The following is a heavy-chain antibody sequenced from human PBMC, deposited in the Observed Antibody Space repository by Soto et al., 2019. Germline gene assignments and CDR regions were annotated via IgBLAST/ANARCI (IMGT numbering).Heavy chain of an antibody. Sequence: ASVKVSCKVSGYTLTELSIHWVRQAPGKGLEWMGSFDPEDGETIYAQKFQGRVTMTEDTSTDTAYMELSSLRSEDTAVYYCATEGAIYYDSRTYNYWGQGTLVTVSS. J-gene: IGHJ4*02. CDR3: ATEGAIYYDSRTYNY. D-gene: IGHD3-22*01. CDR1: GYTLTELS. V-gene: IGHV1-24*01. CDR2: FDPEDGET.